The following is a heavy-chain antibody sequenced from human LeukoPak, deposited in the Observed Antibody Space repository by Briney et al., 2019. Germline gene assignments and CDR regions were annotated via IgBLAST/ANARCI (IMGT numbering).Heavy chain of an antibody. D-gene: IGHD5-18*01. Sequence: GGSLRLSCAASGFTFSSYAMHWVRQAPGKGLEWVAVISYDGSNKYYADSVKGRFTISRDNSKNTLYLQMNSLRAEDTAVYYCARSAWMQLWLPFDYWGQGTLVTVSS. CDR3: ARSAWMQLWLPFDY. CDR2: ISYDGSNK. J-gene: IGHJ4*02. V-gene: IGHV3-30-3*01. CDR1: GFTFSSYA.